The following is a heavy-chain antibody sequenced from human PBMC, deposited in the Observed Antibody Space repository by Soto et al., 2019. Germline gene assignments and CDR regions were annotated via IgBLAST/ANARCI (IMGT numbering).Heavy chain of an antibody. CDR1: GGSIRNVY. J-gene: IGHJ4*01. CDR3: ARAHAPTLPFDY. V-gene: IGHV4-59*01. Sequence: SETLSLTCSVPGGSIRNVYWSWIRQSPGKRMEWIGFIFHSGNAKYKPSLKSRITMSIDTSRNQISLSLDSVTAADAAIYFCARAHAPTLPFDYWGQGTLVTVSS. CDR2: IFHSGNA. D-gene: IGHD2-15*01.